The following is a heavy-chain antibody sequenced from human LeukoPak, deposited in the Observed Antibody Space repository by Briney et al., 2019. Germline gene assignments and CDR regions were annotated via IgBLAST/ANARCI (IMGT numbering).Heavy chain of an antibody. Sequence: GGSLRLSCGASGFTFSDYYMSWIRQAPGKGLEWVSHISSSSSTIYYADSVKGRFTISRDNAKNSLYLQMNSLRAEDTAVYYCARSSRELGGYAPWELMPPFDYWGQGTLVTVSS. CDR3: ARSSRELGGYAPWELMPPFDY. D-gene: IGHD1-7*01. CDR1: GFTFSDYY. V-gene: IGHV3-11*04. CDR2: ISSSSSTI. J-gene: IGHJ4*02.